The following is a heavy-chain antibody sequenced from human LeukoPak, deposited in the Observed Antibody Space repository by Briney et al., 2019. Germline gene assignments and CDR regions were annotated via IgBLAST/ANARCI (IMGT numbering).Heavy chain of an antibody. Sequence: ASVKDSCKASGYTFTSYGISWVRQAPGQGREWMGWISGYTGNTNYAQKFQGRVTMTTDTSTSTAYMELRSLRSDDTAVYYCARGEVGAFDYWGQGTLVTVSS. J-gene: IGHJ4*02. V-gene: IGHV1-18*01. D-gene: IGHD1-26*01. CDR2: ISGYTGNT. CDR1: GYTFTSYG. CDR3: ARGEVGAFDY.